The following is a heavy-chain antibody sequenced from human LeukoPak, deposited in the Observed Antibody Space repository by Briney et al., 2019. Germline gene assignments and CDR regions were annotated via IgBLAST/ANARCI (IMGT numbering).Heavy chain of an antibody. D-gene: IGHD6-13*01. J-gene: IGHJ4*02. Sequence: GGSLRLSCAASGFTFSDYYMSRIRQAPGKVLEWVSYISSSGSTIYYADSVKGRFTISRDNAKNSLYLQMNSLRAEDTAVYYCARDLPRIAAAGTTGGFDYWGQGTLVTVSS. CDR1: GFTFSDYY. V-gene: IGHV3-11*04. CDR2: ISSSGSTI. CDR3: ARDLPRIAAAGTTGGFDY.